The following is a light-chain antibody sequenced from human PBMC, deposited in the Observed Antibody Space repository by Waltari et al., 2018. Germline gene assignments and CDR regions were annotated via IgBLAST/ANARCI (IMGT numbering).Light chain of an antibody. J-gene: IGKJ5*01. V-gene: IGKV3-15*01. Sequence: IVMTQSPATLSVSPGERVTLPCRASQSVSGNLAWYQQKPGQAPRLLMYGASTRAAGVPTRFSGSGSGTEFTVTISSLQSEDFAVYYCQQFKSYPRTFGQGTRLE. CDR1: QSVSGN. CDR2: GAS. CDR3: QQFKSYPRT.